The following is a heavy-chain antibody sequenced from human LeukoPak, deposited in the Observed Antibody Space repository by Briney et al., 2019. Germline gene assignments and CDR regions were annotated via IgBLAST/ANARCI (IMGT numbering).Heavy chain of an antibody. CDR2: INSDGSDI. Sequence: PGGSLRLSCAASGFTFSSYWMHRVRQAPGKGLLWLSRINSDGSDITYADSVKGRFTISRDNAKNTLYVQLNSLRVEDTALYYCARMADYDSSGFYGYLTYWGQGTLVTVSS. CDR3: ARMADYDSSGFYGYLTY. D-gene: IGHD3-22*01. CDR1: GFTFSSYW. V-gene: IGHV3-74*01. J-gene: IGHJ1*01.